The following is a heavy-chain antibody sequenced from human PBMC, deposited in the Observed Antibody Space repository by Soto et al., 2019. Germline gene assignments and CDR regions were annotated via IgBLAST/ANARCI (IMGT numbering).Heavy chain of an antibody. CDR2: VTGSGSGT. CDR1: GLTFSSYA. D-gene: IGHD1-26*01. J-gene: IGHJ4*02. V-gene: IGHV3-23*01. Sequence: EVHLLESGGDLVQPGGSLRLSCAASGLTFSSYAMSWVRQAPGKGLEWVSSVTGSGSGTCYADSVKGRFTIPRDNSKNMLYLQMNSLRVEDTAVYFCAISILEYSGGGGYWGEGTLVTVSS. CDR3: AISILEYSGGGGY.